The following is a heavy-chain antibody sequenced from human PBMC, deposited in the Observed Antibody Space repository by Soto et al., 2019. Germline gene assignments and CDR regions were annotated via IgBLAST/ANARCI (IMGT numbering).Heavy chain of an antibody. V-gene: IGHV4-39*01. CDR1: SDSIASNSYF. D-gene: IGHD3-10*01. Sequence: SETLCLTCTVSSDSIASNSYFWAWIRQPPGKGLEWIASFFYSGNTYYNPSLKSRVTISVDTSKNQFSLKLSSVTAADTAVYFCARRHELDIDAYYWGQGILVTVSS. J-gene: IGHJ4*02. CDR2: FFYSGNT. CDR3: ARRHELDIDAYY.